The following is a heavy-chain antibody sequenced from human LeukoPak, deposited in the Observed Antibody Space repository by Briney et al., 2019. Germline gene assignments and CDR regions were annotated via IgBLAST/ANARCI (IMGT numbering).Heavy chain of an antibody. D-gene: IGHD5-18*01. Sequence: ASVKVSCKASGGTFSSYAISWVRQAPGQGLEWMGGIIPIFGTANYAQKFQGRVTITADESTSTAYMELSSLRSEDTAVYYCARDLTGYSYGYGYWGQGTLVTVSS. CDR3: ARDLTGYSYGYGY. V-gene: IGHV1-69*13. CDR2: IIPIFGTA. CDR1: GGTFSSYA. J-gene: IGHJ4*02.